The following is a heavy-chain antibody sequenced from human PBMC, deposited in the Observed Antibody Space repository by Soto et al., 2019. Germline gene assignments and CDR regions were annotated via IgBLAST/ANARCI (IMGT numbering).Heavy chain of an antibody. CDR2: INPSGGST. J-gene: IGHJ4*02. CDR3: ARDYHGDYVPDY. V-gene: IGHV1-46*01. D-gene: IGHD4-17*01. CDR1: GYTFTSYY. Sequence: ASVKVSCKASGYTFTSYYMHWVRQAPGQGLEWMVIINPSGGSTSYAQKFQGRVTMTRDTSTSTVYMELSSLRSEDTAVYYCARDYHGDYVPDYWGQGTLVTVSS.